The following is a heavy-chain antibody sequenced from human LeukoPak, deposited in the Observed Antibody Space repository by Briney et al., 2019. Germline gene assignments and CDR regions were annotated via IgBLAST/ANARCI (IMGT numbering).Heavy chain of an antibody. CDR1: GYTFTSYG. CDR2: ISAYNGNT. Sequence: GASVKVSCKASGYTFTSYGISWVRQAPGQGLEWMGWISAYNGNTNYAQKLQGRVTMTTDTSTSTAYMELSSLRSDDTAVYYCARFFWSGYYYYYNLDVWGKGTTVTVSS. J-gene: IGHJ6*03. V-gene: IGHV1-18*01. D-gene: IGHD3-3*01. CDR3: ARFFWSGYYYYYNLDV.